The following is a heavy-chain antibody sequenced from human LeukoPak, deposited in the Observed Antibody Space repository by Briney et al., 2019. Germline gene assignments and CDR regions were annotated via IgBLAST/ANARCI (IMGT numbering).Heavy chain of an antibody. CDR3: ARGTYDYVWGSYRPYFDY. CDR1: GGTFSSYA. V-gene: IGHV1-69*01. J-gene: IGHJ4*02. Sequence: SVKVSCKASGGTFSSYAISWVRQAPGQGLEWMGGIIPIFGTANYAQKFQGRVTITADESTSTAYMGLSSLRSEDTAVYYCARGTYDYVWGSYRPYFDYWGQGTLVTVSS. D-gene: IGHD3-16*02. CDR2: IIPIFGTA.